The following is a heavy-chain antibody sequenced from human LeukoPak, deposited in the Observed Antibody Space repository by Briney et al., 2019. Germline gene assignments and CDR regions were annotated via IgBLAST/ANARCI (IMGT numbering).Heavy chain of an antibody. V-gene: IGHV4-34*01. CDR2: INHSGST. Sequence: SETLSLTCAVYGGSFSGYYWSWIRQPPGKGLEWIGEINHSGSTNSNPSLKSRVTISVDTSKNQFSLKLSSVTAADTAVYYCARGVRYSSSWYNWFDPWGQGTLVTVSS. CDR1: GGSFSGYY. CDR3: ARGVRYSSSWYNWFDP. D-gene: IGHD6-13*01. J-gene: IGHJ5*02.